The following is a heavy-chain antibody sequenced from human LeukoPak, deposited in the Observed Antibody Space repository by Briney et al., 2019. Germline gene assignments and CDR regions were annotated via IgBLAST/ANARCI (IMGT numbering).Heavy chain of an antibody. CDR3: ARDKGYGYWTYFDY. V-gene: IGHV6-1*01. D-gene: IGHD3/OR15-3a*01. CDR1: GDSVSSNSAA. Sequence: SQTLSLTCAISGDSVSSNSAAWHWIRQSASRGLEWLGRTYYRSKWYNDYGVSVKSRITINPDTSKNQFSLQLNSVTPEDTAVYYCARDKGYGYWTYFDYWGQGTLVTVSS. CDR2: TYYRSKWYN. J-gene: IGHJ4*02.